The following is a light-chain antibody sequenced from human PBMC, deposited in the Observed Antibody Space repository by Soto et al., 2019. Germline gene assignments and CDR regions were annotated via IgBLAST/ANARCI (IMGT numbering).Light chain of an antibody. CDR1: SSDVGRYNY. CDR3: CPYGGSYVV. CDR2: DVN. Sequence: QSALTQPRSVSGSPGQSVTISCTGTSSDVGRYNYVSWYQQHPGKAPKLMIYDVNKWPSGVPDRFSGSKSGNTASLTISGLQAEDEADYYCCPYGGSYVVFGGGTKVTVL. J-gene: IGLJ2*01. V-gene: IGLV2-11*01.